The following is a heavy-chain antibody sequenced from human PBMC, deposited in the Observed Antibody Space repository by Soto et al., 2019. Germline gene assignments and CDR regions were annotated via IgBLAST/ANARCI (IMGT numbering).Heavy chain of an antibody. D-gene: IGHD6-25*01. J-gene: IGHJ4*02. CDR2: MNPNNDNT. Sequence: QVQLVQSGAEVKKPGASVKVSCKASGYTFTSSDINWVRQASGQGLEWLGWMNPNNDNTGYAQKFQGRVTMTRNTSISTAYTELSSLSSEDTAVYYCAMGEGSGNFDYWGQGTRGTVAS. V-gene: IGHV1-8*01. CDR1: GYTFTSSD. CDR3: AMGEGSGNFDY.